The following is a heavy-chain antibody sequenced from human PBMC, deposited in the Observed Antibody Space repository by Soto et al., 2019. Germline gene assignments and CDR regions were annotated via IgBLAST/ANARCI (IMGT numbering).Heavy chain of an antibody. CDR3: ARGTGIAALYYFDY. D-gene: IGHD6-13*01. CDR2: INHSGST. J-gene: IGHJ4*02. CDR1: GGSFRGYY. V-gene: IGHV4-34*01. Sequence: PSETLSLTCAVYGGSFRGYYCSWIRQPPGKGLEWIGEINHSGSTNYNPSLKSRVTISVDTSKNQFSLKLSSVTAADTAVYYCARGTGIAALYYFDYWGQGTLVTVSS.